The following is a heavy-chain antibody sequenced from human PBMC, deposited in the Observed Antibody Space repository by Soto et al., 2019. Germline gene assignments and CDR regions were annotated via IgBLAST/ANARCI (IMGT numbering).Heavy chain of an antibody. CDR1: GDSISNGYYT. V-gene: IGHV4-30-4*01. CDR3: ARGPSGDKVDY. Sequence: QVQLQESGPGLVEPSQTLSLTCTVSGDSISNGYYTWSWIRQPPGKDLEWIGHIDNSVNPYSNPSLKRRVTISADTSKNQFSLKLGSVPAADTAVYYCARGPSGDKVDYWGQGTLVTVSS. CDR2: IDNSVNP. J-gene: IGHJ4*02. D-gene: IGHD3-10*01.